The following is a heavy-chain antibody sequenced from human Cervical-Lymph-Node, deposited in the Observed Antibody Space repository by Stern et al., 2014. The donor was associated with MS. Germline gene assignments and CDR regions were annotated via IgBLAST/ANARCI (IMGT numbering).Heavy chain of an antibody. Sequence: VQLVESGTEVKKPGSSVRVSCKGSGDTFSTYAISWVRQAPGQGLEWMGTIIPMIDTANYAQNFQGRVTITADESTTTAYLELTSLRSEDTAVYYCARDLYCNTTSCSSWGQGTQVTVSS. CDR2: IIPMIDTA. V-gene: IGHV1-69*18. CDR1: GDTFSTYA. D-gene: IGHD2-2*01. CDR3: ARDLYCNTTSCSS. J-gene: IGHJ5*02.